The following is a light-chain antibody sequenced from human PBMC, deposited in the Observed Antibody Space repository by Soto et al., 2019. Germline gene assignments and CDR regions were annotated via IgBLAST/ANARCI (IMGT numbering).Light chain of an antibody. CDR1: QSVHNF. Sequence: EVVLTQFPATLSLSPGDRAALSCKASQSVHNFLAWYQQRPGQAPRLLIYGASNRAAGIPDRFSGSGSGTDFTLTINSLEPEDFAVYYWQQRSNWPPITFGQGTRLDIK. J-gene: IGKJ5*01. CDR3: QQRSNWPPIT. CDR2: GAS. V-gene: IGKV3-11*01.